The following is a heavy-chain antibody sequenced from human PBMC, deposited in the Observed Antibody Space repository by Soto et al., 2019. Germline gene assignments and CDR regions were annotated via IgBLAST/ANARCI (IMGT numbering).Heavy chain of an antibody. CDR3: ARDESLDV. Sequence: ASVKVSCKASGYTFTSYSMHWVRQAPGQGLEWMGIINPSGGSTTYAQKFQDRVTMTRDTSTSTVYMVVSSLRSEDTAVYYCARDESLDVWGQGTTVTVSS. CDR1: GYTFTSYS. D-gene: IGHD3-10*01. CDR2: INPSGGST. V-gene: IGHV1-46*01. J-gene: IGHJ6*02.